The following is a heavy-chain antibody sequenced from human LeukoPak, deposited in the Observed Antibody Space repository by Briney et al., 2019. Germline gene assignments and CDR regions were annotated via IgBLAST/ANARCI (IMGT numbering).Heavy chain of an antibody. CDR3: ARDRGSYFDY. J-gene: IGHJ4*02. CDR1: EFTFNSYG. CDR2: IWYDGTNK. Sequence: GGSLRLSCAASEFTFNSYGMHWVRQAPGKGLEWVAFIWYDGTNKYYADSVKGRFTISRDNSKNTLYLQMNSLRAEDTAVYCCARDRGSYFDYWGQGIVVTVSS. V-gene: IGHV3-33*01. D-gene: IGHD3-16*01.